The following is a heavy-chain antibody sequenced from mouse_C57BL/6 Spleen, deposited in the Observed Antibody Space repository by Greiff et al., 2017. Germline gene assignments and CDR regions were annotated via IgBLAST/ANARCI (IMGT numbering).Heavy chain of an antibody. CDR2: INPNNGGT. CDR1: GYTFTDYN. J-gene: IGHJ1*03. Sequence: VQLQQSGPELVKPGASVKIPCKASGYTFTDYNMDWVKQSHGKSLEWIGDINPNNGGTIYNQKFKGKATLTVDKSSSTAYMALRSLTSEDTAVYYCARPYYCGSSYGYFDVWGTGTTVTVSS. V-gene: IGHV1-18*01. D-gene: IGHD1-1*01. CDR3: ARPYYCGSSYGYFDV.